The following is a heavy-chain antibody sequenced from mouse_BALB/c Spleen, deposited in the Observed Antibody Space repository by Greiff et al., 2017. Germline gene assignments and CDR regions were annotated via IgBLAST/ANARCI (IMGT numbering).Heavy chain of an antibody. CDR3: ARDTVDWYFDV. J-gene: IGHJ1*01. V-gene: IGHV7-3*02. CDR2: IRNKANGYTT. D-gene: IGHD1-1*01. Sequence: EVKVVESGGGLVQPGGSLRLSCATSGFTFTDYYMSWVRQPPGKALEWLGFIRNKANGYTTEYSASVKGRFTISRDNSQSILYLQMNTLRAEDSATYYCARDTVDWYFDVWGAGTTVTVSS. CDR1: GFTFTDYY.